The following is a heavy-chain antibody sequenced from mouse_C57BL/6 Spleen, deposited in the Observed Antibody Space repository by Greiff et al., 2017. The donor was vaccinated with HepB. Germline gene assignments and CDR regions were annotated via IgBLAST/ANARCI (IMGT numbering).Heavy chain of an antibody. CDR2: ISDGGSYT. Sequence: EVHLVESGGGLVKPGGSLKLSCAASGFTFSSYAMSWVRQTPEKRLEWVATISDGGSYTYYPDNVKGRFTISRDNAKNNLYLQMSHLKSEDTAMYYCAREGDGGSFDYWGQGTTLTVSS. D-gene: IGHD3-3*01. CDR3: AREGDGGSFDY. J-gene: IGHJ2*01. V-gene: IGHV5-4*01. CDR1: GFTFSSYA.